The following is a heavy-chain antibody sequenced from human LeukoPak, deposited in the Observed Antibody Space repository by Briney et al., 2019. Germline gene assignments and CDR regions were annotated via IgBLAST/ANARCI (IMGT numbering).Heavy chain of an antibody. CDR3: ARGGSYYLDY. D-gene: IGHD3-10*01. V-gene: IGHV3-74*01. CDR2: ISSDGSIT. CDR1: GFTFSNSW. J-gene: IGHJ4*02. Sequence: GGSLRLSCAASGFTFSNSWVHWVRQAPGEALVWVSRISSDGSITNYADSVKGRFTVSRDNAKSTLYLQMNSLRTEDTAIYYCARGGSYYLDYWGQGTLVTVSS.